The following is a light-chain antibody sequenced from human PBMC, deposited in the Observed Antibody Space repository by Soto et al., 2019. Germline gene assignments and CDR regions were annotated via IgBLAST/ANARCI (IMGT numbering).Light chain of an antibody. CDR3: QQYNSDSWT. J-gene: IGKJ1*01. Sequence: DIQMTQSPSTLSASVGDRVTITCRASQSIRTWLAWYQQQPGQAPNLLIYDASSLESGVPSRFSGSGSGTEFTLTISGLQPDDFATYYCQQYNSDSWTFGQGTKVEIK. CDR1: QSIRTW. CDR2: DAS. V-gene: IGKV1-5*01.